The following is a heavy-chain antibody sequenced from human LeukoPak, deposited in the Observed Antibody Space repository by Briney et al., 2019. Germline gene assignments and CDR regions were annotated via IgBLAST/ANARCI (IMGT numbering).Heavy chain of an antibody. CDR2: IYSGGST. D-gene: IGHD3-22*01. CDR1: GFTVSSNY. CDR3: ARDSHYYDSSGSGDAFDI. J-gene: IGHJ3*02. Sequence: PGGSLRLSCAATGFTVSSNYMSWVRQAPGKGLEWVSVIYSGGSTYYAGSVKGRFTISRDNSKNTLYLQMNSLRAEDTAVYYCARDSHYYDSSGSGDAFDIWGQGTMVTVSS. V-gene: IGHV3-53*01.